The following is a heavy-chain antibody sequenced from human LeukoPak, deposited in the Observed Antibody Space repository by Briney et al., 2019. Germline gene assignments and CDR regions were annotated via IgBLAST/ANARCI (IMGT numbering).Heavy chain of an antibody. CDR3: ARDRGDSVFDY. J-gene: IGHJ4*02. D-gene: IGHD3-10*01. CDR1: GYTFTSYD. CDR2: MNPNSGNT. V-gene: IGHV1-8*01. Sequence: GASVKVSCKASGYTFTSYDINWVRQATGQWLEWMGWMNPNSGNTGYAQKFQGRVAMTRDTSISTAYMELSRLRSDDTAVYYCARDRGDSVFDYWGQGTLVTVSS.